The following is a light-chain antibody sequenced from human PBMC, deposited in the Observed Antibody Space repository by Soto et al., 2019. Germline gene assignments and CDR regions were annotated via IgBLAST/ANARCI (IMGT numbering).Light chain of an antibody. CDR1: QTMRSW. J-gene: IGKJ1*01. CDR3: QHYNSYSEA. V-gene: IGKV1-5*03. CDR2: KAS. Sequence: DIPMTQAPCTLSGSRGDRVTITCRASQTMRSWLAWYQQEPGKAPKRLSYKASTLKSGVPSRFSGSGSGTEFTLTISSLQHDDFATYYCQHYNSYSEAFGQGTKV.